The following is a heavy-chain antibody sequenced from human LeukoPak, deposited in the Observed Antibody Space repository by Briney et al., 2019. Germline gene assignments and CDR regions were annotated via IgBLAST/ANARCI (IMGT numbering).Heavy chain of an antibody. CDR3: AGTLGCSSTSCKGWFDP. J-gene: IGHJ5*02. Sequence: ASVKASCKASGYTFTSYDINWVRQATGQGLEWMGWMNPNSGNTGYAQKFQGRVTITRNTSISTAYMELSSLRSEDTAVYYCAGTLGCSSTSCKGWFDPWGQGTLVTVSS. CDR2: MNPNSGNT. V-gene: IGHV1-8*03. CDR1: GYTFTSYD. D-gene: IGHD2-2*01.